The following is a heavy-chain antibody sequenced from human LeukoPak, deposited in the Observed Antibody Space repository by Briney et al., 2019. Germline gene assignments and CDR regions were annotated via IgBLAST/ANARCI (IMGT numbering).Heavy chain of an antibody. CDR2: IYYGGSP. CDR1: GGSISTTTNS. Sequence: SETLSLTCNVSGGSISTTTNSWGWAWIRQRPTKGLEWIGSIYYGGSPYYTSSLKSRVTISVDTSKNQFSLKLSSVTAADTAVYYCARRRWLVRSWFDPWGQGTLVTVSS. CDR3: ARRRWLVRSWFDP. V-gene: IGHV4-39*01. D-gene: IGHD6-19*01. J-gene: IGHJ5*02.